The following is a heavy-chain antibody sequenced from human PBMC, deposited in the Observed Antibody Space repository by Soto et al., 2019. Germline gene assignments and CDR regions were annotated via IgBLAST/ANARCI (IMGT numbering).Heavy chain of an antibody. Sequence: KPSDTLSLTCADSGGSISSYYWSWIRQPAGKGMEWIGRIHTTDGTNYNPSLKSRVTMSIDTSNNQFSLKLSSLTAADTAVYYCARALSSAAGLYFDFWGQGTLVTVSS. V-gene: IGHV4-4*07. J-gene: IGHJ4*02. CDR1: GGSISSYY. D-gene: IGHD6-13*01. CDR3: ARALSSAAGLYFDF. CDR2: IHTTDGT.